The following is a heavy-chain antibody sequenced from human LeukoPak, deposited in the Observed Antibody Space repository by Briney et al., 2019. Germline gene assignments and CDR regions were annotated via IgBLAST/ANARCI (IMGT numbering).Heavy chain of an antibody. CDR3: IADLFNHYYGMDV. CDR2: VKSKTDGGTI. CDR1: GFTFNNAW. J-gene: IGHJ6*02. V-gene: IGHV3-15*01. Sequence: GGSLRLSCAASGFTFNNAWMSWVRQAPGKGLEWVGRVKSKTDGGTIDYGAPVKGRLTISRDDSKNTMSLQMNSLKTEDTGVYYCIADLFNHYYGMDVWGQGTTVTVSS.